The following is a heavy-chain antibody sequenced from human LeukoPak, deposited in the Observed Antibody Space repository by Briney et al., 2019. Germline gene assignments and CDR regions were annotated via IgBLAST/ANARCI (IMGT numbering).Heavy chain of an antibody. J-gene: IGHJ4*02. V-gene: IGHV3-23*01. CDR1: GLTFSSYA. CDR3: AKVPDIVVVPAAEDY. CDR2: ISGSGGST. Sequence: GGSLRLSCAASGLTFSSYAMSWVRQAPGKGLEWVSAISGSGGSTYYADSVKGRFTISRDNSKNTLYLQMNSLRAEDTAVYYCAKVPDIVVVPAAEDYWGQGTLVTVSS. D-gene: IGHD2-2*01.